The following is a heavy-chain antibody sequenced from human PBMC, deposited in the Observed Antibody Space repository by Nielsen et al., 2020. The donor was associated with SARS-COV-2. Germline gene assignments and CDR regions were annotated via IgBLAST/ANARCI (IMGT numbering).Heavy chain of an antibody. CDR1: GFTFSSYG. CDR2: IKQDGSEK. V-gene: IGHV3-7*01. CDR3: ARLTSSGWEFDY. Sequence: GESLKISCIVSGFTFSSYGMHWVRQAPGKGLEWVANIKQDGSEKYYVDSVKGRFTISRDNAKNSLYLQMNSLRAEDTAVYYCARLTSSGWEFDYWGQGTLVTVSS. J-gene: IGHJ4*02. D-gene: IGHD6-19*01.